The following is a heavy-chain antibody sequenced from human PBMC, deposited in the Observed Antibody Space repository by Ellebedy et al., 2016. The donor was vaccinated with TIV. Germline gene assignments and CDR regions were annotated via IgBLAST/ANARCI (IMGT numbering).Heavy chain of an antibody. J-gene: IGHJ4*02. D-gene: IGHD3-3*01. CDR1: GGSISSSSYY. V-gene: IGHV4-39*01. Sequence: SETLSLXXTVSGGSISSSSYYWGWIRQPPGKGLEWIGSIYYSGNTYYNPSLKSRVTISIDTSKNQFSLRLSSVTAADTAIYRCARRKVTMPRADAYFDYWGQGILVTVSS. CDR3: ARRKVTMPRADAYFDY. CDR2: IYYSGNT.